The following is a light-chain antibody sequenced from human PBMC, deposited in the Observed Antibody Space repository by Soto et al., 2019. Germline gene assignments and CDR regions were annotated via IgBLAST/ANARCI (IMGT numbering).Light chain of an antibody. CDR1: SSDVGGYNY. CDR3: SSYAGSDNWV. V-gene: IGLV2-8*02. Sequence: QSALTQPPSASRAPGQSVTISCTGTSSDVGGYNYVSWYQQHPGKAPKLMIYEVSKRPSGVPDRFSGSKSGNTASLTVSGLQAEDEADYYCSSYAGSDNWVFGGGTKVTVL. J-gene: IGLJ3*02. CDR2: EVS.